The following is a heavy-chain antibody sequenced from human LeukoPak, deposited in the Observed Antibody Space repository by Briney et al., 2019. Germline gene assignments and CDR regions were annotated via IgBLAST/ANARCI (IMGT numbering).Heavy chain of an antibody. CDR3: ARQVRKSAAFDI. V-gene: IGHV4-59*01. CDR1: GDSISNYY. J-gene: IGHJ3*02. CDR2: IYYSGST. Sequence: SETLSLTCTVSGDSISNYYWSWIRQPPGKGLEWIGYIYYSGSTNYNPSLESRVTISVDTSKNQFSLKLSSVTAADTAVYYCARQVRKSAAFDIWGQGTMVTVSS.